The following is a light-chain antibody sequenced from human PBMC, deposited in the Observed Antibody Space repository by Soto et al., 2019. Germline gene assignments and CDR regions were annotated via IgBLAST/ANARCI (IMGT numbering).Light chain of an antibody. J-gene: IGKJ4*01. CDR3: QQYNKWPPVT. CDR2: DAS. V-gene: IGKV1-5*01. CDR1: KNINTW. Sequence: DIQMTQSPPTLSASVGDRVTITCRASKNINTWVAWYQQKPGKAPKLLIYDASSLESGVPSRVSGSGSGTEFTLTISSLQSEDFAVYYCQQYNKWPPVTFGGGTKVDIK.